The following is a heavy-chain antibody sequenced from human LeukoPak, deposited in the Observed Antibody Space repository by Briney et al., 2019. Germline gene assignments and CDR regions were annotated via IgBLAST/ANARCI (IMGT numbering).Heavy chain of an antibody. CDR2: ISAYNGNT. Sequence: ASVKVSCKASGYTFTSYGISWVRQAPGQGLEWMGWISAYNGNTNYAQKLQGRVTMTTDTSTSTAYMVLRSLRSDDTAVYYCARDGFYDYVWGSYRDPDFDYWGQGTLVTVSS. CDR1: GYTFTSYG. CDR3: ARDGFYDYVWGSYRDPDFDY. D-gene: IGHD3-16*02. J-gene: IGHJ4*02. V-gene: IGHV1-18*01.